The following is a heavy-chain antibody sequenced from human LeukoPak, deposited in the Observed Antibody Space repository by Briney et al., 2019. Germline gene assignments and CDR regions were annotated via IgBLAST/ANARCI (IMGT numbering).Heavy chain of an antibody. V-gene: IGHV4-59*08. CDR1: GGSISSYY. Sequence: SETLSLTCTVSGGSISSYYWSWIRQPPGKGLEWIGYIYYSGSTNYNLSLKSRVTVSVDTSKNQFSLKLSSVTAADTAVYYCARGRSGYPVALNYWGQGTLVTVSS. CDR2: IYYSGST. CDR3: ARGRSGYPVALNY. J-gene: IGHJ4*02. D-gene: IGHD3-3*01.